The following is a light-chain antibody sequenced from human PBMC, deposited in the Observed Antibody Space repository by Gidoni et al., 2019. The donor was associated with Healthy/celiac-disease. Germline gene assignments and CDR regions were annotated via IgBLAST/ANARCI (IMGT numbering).Light chain of an antibody. Sequence: QSVLTHPPSSSGTPGHRVTISCSGSSTNIGSNTVNGYQQLPGTAPKLLIYSNNQRPSGVPDRFSGSKAGTSASLASSGLQSEDEADYYCAAWDDSLNGWVFGGGTKLTVL. CDR3: AAWDDSLNGWV. V-gene: IGLV1-44*01. CDR1: STNIGSNT. CDR2: SNN. J-gene: IGLJ3*02.